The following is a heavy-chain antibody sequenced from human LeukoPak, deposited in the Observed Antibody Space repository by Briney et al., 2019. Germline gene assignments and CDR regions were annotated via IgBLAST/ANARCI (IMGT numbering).Heavy chain of an antibody. CDR1: GFTFSSYA. D-gene: IGHD6-19*01. J-gene: IGHJ4*02. V-gene: IGHV3-23*01. CDR2: ISGSGGST. Sequence: PGGSLRLSCAAPGFTFSSYAMSWVRQAPGKGLEWVSAISGSGGSTYYADSVKGRFTISRDDSKNTLYLQMNSLRAEDTAVYYCAKGASSGWTPLDYWGQGTLVTVSS. CDR3: AKGASSGWTPLDY.